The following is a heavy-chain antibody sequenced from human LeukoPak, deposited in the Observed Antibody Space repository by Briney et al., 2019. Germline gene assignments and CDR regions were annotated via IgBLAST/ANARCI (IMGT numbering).Heavy chain of an antibody. CDR2: ISAYNGNT. CDR1: GYTFTSYG. D-gene: IGHD3-3*01. CDR3: ARDESYYDFWSGYRAGYFDY. J-gene: IGHJ4*02. V-gene: IGHV1-18*01. Sequence: ASVKVSCKASGYTFTSYGVSWVRQAPGQGLEWMGWISAYNGNTNYAQKLQGRVTMTTDTSTSTAYMELRSLRSDDTAVYYCARDESYYDFWSGYRAGYFDYCGQGTLVTVSS.